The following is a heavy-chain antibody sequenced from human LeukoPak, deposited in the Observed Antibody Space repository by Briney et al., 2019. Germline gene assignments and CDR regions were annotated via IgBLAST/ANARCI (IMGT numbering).Heavy chain of an antibody. J-gene: IGHJ1*01. D-gene: IGHD2-2*01. CDR2: IYPGDSDT. V-gene: IGHV5-51*01. CDR3: ARHPRYCSSTSCYRGYFQH. CDR1: GYSFTSYW. Sequence: GESLKISCKGSGYSFTSYWIGWVRQMPGKGLEWMGIIYPGDSDTRYSLSFQGQVTISADKSISTAYLQWSSLKASDTAMYYCARHPRYCSSTSCYRGYFQHWGQGTLVTVSS.